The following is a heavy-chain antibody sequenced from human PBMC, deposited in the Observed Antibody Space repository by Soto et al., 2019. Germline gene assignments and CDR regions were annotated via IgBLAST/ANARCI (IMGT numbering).Heavy chain of an antibody. J-gene: IGHJ2*01. CDR2: IYYSGST. CDR1: GGSISSSSYY. Sequence: QLQLQESAPGLVKPSETLSLTCTVSGGSISSSSYYWGWIRQPPGKGLEWIGSIYYSGSTYYNPSLKSRVTISVDTSKNQFSLKLSSVTAADTAVYYCARSATIPTVDYFDLWGRGTLVTVSS. V-gene: IGHV4-39*01. D-gene: IGHD5-12*01. CDR3: ARSATIPTVDYFDL.